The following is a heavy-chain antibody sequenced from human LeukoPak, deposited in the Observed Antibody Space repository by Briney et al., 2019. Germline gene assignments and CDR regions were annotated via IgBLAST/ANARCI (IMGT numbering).Heavy chain of an antibody. CDR2: IYSGGST. D-gene: IGHD6-19*01. V-gene: IGHV3-53*01. CDR3: ARGSSGWYLGAFDI. CDR1: VFTLSSNY. J-gene: IGHJ3*02. Sequence: QSGGSLRLSCAASVFTLSSNYMSWVPQAPGKGLEWVSVIYSGGSTYYPDSVKGRFTISRDNSKNTLYLQMNSLRAEDTAVYYCARGSSGWYLGAFDIWGQGTMVTVSS.